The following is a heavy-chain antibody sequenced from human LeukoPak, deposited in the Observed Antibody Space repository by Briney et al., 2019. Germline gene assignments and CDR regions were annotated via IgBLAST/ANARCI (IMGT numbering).Heavy chain of an antibody. Sequence: SVKVSCKASGGTLSSYAISWVRQAPGQGLEWMGGIIPNFGTANYAQKFQGRVTITTDESTSTAYMELSSLRSEDTAVYYCARTMVRGVIVGFDYWGQGTLVTVSS. CDR3: ARTMVRGVIVGFDY. V-gene: IGHV1-69*05. CDR2: IIPNFGTA. J-gene: IGHJ4*02. CDR1: GGTLSSYA. D-gene: IGHD3-10*01.